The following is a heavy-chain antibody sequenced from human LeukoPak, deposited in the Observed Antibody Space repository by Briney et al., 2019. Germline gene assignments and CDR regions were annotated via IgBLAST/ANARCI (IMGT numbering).Heavy chain of an antibody. CDR3: AALPSH. D-gene: IGHD2-2*01. CDR2: FDPEDNET. J-gene: IGHJ4*02. CDR1: GYSLTKLS. Sequence: GASVKVSCKVSGYSLTKLSLHWVRQAPGKGLEWMGGFDPEDNETLSSEKFQGRVIITEDTSTDSSNMELRNLRIDDTVIYYCAALPSHWGQGTLVTVS. V-gene: IGHV1-24*01.